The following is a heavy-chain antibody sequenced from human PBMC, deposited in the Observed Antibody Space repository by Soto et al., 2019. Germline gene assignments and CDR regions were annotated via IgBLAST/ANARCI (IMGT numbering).Heavy chain of an antibody. CDR3: ARVERFLEWLHGMDV. CDR2: ISAYNGNT. CDR1: GYTFTSYR. J-gene: IGHJ6*02. Sequence: GASVKVSCKASGYTFTSYRISWVRQAPGQRLEWMGWISAYNGNTNYAQKLQGRVTMTTDTSTSTAYMELRSLRSDDTAVYYCARVERFLEWLHGMDVWGQGTTVTVSS. D-gene: IGHD3-3*01. V-gene: IGHV1-18*04.